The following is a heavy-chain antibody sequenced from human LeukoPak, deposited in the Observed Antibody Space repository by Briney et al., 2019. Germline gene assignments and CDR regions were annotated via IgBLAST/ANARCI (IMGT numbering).Heavy chain of an antibody. CDR3: VKSLAVWGSPDDY. V-gene: IGHV3-30*18. J-gene: IGHJ4*02. Sequence: GGSLRLSCAASGFTFSSYGMHWVRQAPGKGLEWVAVISYDGSNKYYADSVKGRFTISRDNSKNTLYLQMNSLRAEDTAVYYCVKSLAVWGSPDDYWGQGTLVTVSS. CDR1: GFTFSSYG. CDR2: ISYDGSNK. D-gene: IGHD3-16*01.